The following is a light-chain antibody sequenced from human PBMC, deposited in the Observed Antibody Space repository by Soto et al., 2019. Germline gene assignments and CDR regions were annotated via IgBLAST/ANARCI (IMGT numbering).Light chain of an antibody. J-gene: IGKJ1*01. Sequence: ILFTQSAATLSIYPGERATLSCRASQSVSSYLAWYQQKPGQAPRLLIYDASNRATGIPARFSGSGSGTDFTLTISSLEPEDFAVYYCQQRSNWPRGTFGQGTKVDIK. CDR3: QQRSNWPRGT. V-gene: IGKV3-11*01. CDR1: QSVSSY. CDR2: DAS.